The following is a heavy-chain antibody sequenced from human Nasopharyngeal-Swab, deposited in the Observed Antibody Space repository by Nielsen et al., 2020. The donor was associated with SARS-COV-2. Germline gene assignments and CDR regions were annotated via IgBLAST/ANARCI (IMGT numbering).Heavy chain of an antibody. J-gene: IGHJ3*02. CDR3: AKDKAYTGLITMGTSDGFDI. D-gene: IGHD3-10*01. Sequence: GGSLRLSCAASGFTFSSYAMSWVRQAPGKGLEWVSAISGSGGSTYYADSVKGRFTISRDNSKNTLYLQMNSLRAEDTAVYYCAKDKAYTGLITMGTSDGFDIWGQGTMVTVSS. V-gene: IGHV3-23*01. CDR1: GFTFSSYA. CDR2: ISGSGGST.